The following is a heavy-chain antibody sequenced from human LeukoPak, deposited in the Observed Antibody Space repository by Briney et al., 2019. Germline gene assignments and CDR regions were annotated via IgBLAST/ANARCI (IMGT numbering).Heavy chain of an antibody. Sequence: ASVKVSCKASGGTFGSYAISWVRQAPGQALEWMGWINPNSGGTNYAQKFQGRVTMTRDTSISTAYMELSRLRSDDTAVYYCARASYYYDSSGYPGYYFDYWGQGTLVTVSS. CDR3: ARASYYYDSSGYPGYYFDY. D-gene: IGHD3-22*01. V-gene: IGHV1-2*02. CDR1: GGTFGSYA. J-gene: IGHJ4*02. CDR2: INPNSGGT.